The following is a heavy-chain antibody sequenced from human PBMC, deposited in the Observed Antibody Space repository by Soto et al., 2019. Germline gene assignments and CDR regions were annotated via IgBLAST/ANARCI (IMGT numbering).Heavy chain of an antibody. CDR2: ISYDGSNK. V-gene: IGHV3-30*03. D-gene: IGHD5-12*01. J-gene: IGHJ4*02. CDR1: GLTFSSYG. CDR3: ARNGGYNFNWVYFDY. Sequence: GRSLRLSCAASGLTFSSYGMHWVRQAPGKGLEWVAVISYDGSNKYYADSVKGRFTISRDNSKNTLYLQMNSLRAEDTDVYYCARNGGYNFNWVYFDYWAQGTLVTVSS.